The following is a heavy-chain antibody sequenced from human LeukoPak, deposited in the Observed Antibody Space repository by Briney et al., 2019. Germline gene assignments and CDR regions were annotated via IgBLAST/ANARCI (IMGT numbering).Heavy chain of an antibody. D-gene: IGHD2-8*01. V-gene: IGHV1-69*05. Sequence: SVKVSCKASGGTFSSYAISWLRQAPGQGLEWMGRIIPIFGTANYAQKFQGRVTITTDESTSTAYMELSSLRSEDTAVYYCAREVGYCTNGVCYIDYWGQGTLVTVSS. CDR2: IIPIFGTA. CDR3: AREVGYCTNGVCYIDY. CDR1: GGTFSSYA. J-gene: IGHJ4*02.